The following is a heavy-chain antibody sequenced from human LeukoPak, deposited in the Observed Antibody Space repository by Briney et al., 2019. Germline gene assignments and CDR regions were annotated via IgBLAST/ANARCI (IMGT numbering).Heavy chain of an antibody. CDR3: AKAILYSSGWSRAFDI. CDR1: GFTLSSYA. V-gene: IGHV3-30*18. D-gene: IGHD6-19*01. J-gene: IGHJ3*02. Sequence: GGSLRLSCAASGFTLSSYAMHWVRQAAGKGLEWVAVISYDGSNKYYADSVKARFTISRDNSKNTLYLQMNSLRAEDTAVYYCAKAILYSSGWSRAFDIWGQGTMVTVSS. CDR2: ISYDGSNK.